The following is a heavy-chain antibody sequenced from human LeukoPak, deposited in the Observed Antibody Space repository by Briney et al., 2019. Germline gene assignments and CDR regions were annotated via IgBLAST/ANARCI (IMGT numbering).Heavy chain of an antibody. CDR2: IYYSGST. Sequence: SETLSLTCTVSGGSISSSSYYWGWIRQPPGKGLEWIGSIYYSGSTYYNPSLKSRVNISVDTSKNQFSLKLSSVTAADTAVYYCASPRPVCSGGSCYLNWFDPWGQGTLVTVSS. CDR3: ASPRPVCSGGSCYLNWFDP. J-gene: IGHJ5*02. D-gene: IGHD2-15*01. CDR1: GGSISSSSYY. V-gene: IGHV4-39*01.